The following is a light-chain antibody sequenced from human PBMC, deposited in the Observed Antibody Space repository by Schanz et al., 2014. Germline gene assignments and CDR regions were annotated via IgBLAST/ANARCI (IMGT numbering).Light chain of an antibody. CDR3: CSFVGSWV. V-gene: IGLV2-8*01. CDR1: SSDVGGYKY. CDR2: EVN. Sequence: QSALTQPPSASGSPGQSVTISCTGTSSDVGGYKYVSWYQQHPGKAPKLMIYEVNKRPSGVPDRFSGSKSGNTASLTVSGLQAEDEADYYCCSFVGSWVFGGGTKLTVL. J-gene: IGLJ3*02.